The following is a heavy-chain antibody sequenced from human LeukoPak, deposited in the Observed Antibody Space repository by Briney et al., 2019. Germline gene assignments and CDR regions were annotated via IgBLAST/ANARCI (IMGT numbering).Heavy chain of an antibody. Sequence: GGSLRLSCAASGFTFSSYEMIWVRQAPGRGLEWVSVVSGSGGDAYYADSVKGRFTISRDNSKNTLYLQMSSLSAEDTAVYYCAKGSGTYDIGASFDYWGQGTLVTVSS. J-gene: IGHJ4*02. CDR2: VSGSGGDA. CDR3: AKGSGTYDIGASFDY. D-gene: IGHD3-10*01. V-gene: IGHV3-23*01. CDR1: GFTFSSYE.